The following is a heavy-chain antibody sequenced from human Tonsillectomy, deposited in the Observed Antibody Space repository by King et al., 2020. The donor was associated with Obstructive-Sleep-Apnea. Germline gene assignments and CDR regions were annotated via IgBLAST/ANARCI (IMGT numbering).Heavy chain of an antibody. V-gene: IGHV1-18*04. CDR2: ISAYNGNT. Sequence: VQLVESGAEVKKPGASVRVSCKASGYTFTSYGISWVRQAPGQGLEWMGWISAYNGNTNYAQKIQGRGTMTTDTSTGTAYMELRSLRSYDTAVYYCARDVDYTAMVTGYWFDLWGQGTLVTVSS. J-gene: IGHJ5*02. CDR1: GYTFTSYG. CDR3: ARDVDYTAMVTGYWFDL. D-gene: IGHD5-18*01.